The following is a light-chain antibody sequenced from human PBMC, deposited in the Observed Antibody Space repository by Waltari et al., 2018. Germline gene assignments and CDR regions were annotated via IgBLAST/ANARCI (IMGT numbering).Light chain of an antibody. CDR3: QQYYSYPPGGEFT. J-gene: IGKJ3*01. CDR2: AAS. V-gene: IGKV1-8*01. Sequence: AIRMTQSPSSFSASTGDRVTITCRASQGISSYLAWYQQKPGKAPKLLIYAASTLQSGVPSRFSGSGSGTDFTLTISCLQSEDFATYYCQQYYSYPPGGEFTFGPGTKVDIK. CDR1: QGISSY.